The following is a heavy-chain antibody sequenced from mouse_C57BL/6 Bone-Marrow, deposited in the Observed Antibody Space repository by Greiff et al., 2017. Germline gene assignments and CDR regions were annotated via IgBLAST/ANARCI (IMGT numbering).Heavy chain of an antibody. J-gene: IGHJ2*01. Sequence: EVMLVESGGDLVKPGGSLKLSCAASGFTFSSYGMSWVRQTPDKRLEWVATISSGGSYTYYPDSVKGRFTISRDNAKNTLYLQMSSLKSEDTAMYYRASLHYYGSSYDYFDYWGQGTTLTVSS. CDR3: ASLHYYGSSYDYFDY. D-gene: IGHD1-1*01. CDR2: ISSGGSYT. CDR1: GFTFSSYG. V-gene: IGHV5-6*02.